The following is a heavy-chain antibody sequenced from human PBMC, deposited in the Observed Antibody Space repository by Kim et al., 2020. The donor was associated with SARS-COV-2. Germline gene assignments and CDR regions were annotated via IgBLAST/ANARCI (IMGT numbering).Heavy chain of an antibody. J-gene: IGHJ4*02. D-gene: IGHD3-16*02. CDR1: GYTFTNPA. CDR3: ARVVWGGYRYIDS. V-gene: IGHV7-4-1*02. Sequence: ASVNVSCKASGYTFTNPAINWVRQAPGRGLEGMGWINTDTGSPTYAPDFTGRVVFSLDTSVSTAYLQIRSLEAEDTALYYCARVVWGGYRYIDSWGQGTLVTVSS. CDR2: INTDTGSP.